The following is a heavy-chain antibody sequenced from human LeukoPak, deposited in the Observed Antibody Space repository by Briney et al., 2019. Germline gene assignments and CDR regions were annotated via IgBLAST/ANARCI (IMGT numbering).Heavy chain of an antibody. CDR1: GFTFSSYE. J-gene: IGHJ3*02. V-gene: IGHV3-21*01. CDR3: ARAPDYGDFRDAFDI. CDR2: ISSSSSYI. Sequence: GGSLRLSCAASGFTFSSYEMNWVRQAPGKGLEWVSSISSSSSYIYYADSVKGRFTISRDNAKNSLYLQMNSLRAEDTAVYYCARAPDYGDFRDAFDIWGQGTMVTVSS. D-gene: IGHD4-17*01.